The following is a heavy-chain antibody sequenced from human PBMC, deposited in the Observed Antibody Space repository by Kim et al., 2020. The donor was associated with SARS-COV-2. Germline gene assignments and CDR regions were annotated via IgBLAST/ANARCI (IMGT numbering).Heavy chain of an antibody. CDR1: GYIFTAYY. CDR2: VNPNTGDT. CDR3: ARQEVTSSFDF. Sequence: ASVKVSCKASGYIFTAYYTHWVRQAPGQGLEWIGWVNPNTGDTDYAQKFQGRVTMTRDTSISTAYMEPTRLRSDDTAIYYCARQEVTSSFDFWGQGTLVT. J-gene: IGHJ4*02. V-gene: IGHV1-2*02.